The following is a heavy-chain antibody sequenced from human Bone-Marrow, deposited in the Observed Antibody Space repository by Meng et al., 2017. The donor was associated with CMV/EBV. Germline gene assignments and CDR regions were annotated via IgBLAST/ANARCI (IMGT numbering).Heavy chain of an antibody. D-gene: IGHD2-2*02. V-gene: IGHV3-48*03. Sequence: GGSLRLSCAASGFTFSSYEMNWVRQAPGKGLEWVSYISSSGSTIYYADSVKGRFTISRDNAKNSLYLQMNSLRAEDTAVYYCARTKVPAAIAHDAFDIWGQGTMVTVSS. CDR2: ISSSGSTI. CDR1: GFTFSSYE. J-gene: IGHJ3*02. CDR3: ARTKVPAAIAHDAFDI.